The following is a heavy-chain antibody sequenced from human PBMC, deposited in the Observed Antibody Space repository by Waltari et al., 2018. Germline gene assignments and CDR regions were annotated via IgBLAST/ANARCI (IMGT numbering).Heavy chain of an antibody. V-gene: IGHV4-59*01. Sequence: QVQLQESGPGLVKPSETLSLTCTVSGGSISSYYWSWIRQPPGKGREWIGYIYYSGSTTYNPALRSRVTISVDTSKNQFSLKLSSVTAADTAVYYCARINIVVVPAAIVRWFDPWGQGTLVTVSS. CDR3: ARINIVVVPAAIVRWFDP. CDR2: IYYSGST. CDR1: GGSISSYY. J-gene: IGHJ5*02. D-gene: IGHD2-2*02.